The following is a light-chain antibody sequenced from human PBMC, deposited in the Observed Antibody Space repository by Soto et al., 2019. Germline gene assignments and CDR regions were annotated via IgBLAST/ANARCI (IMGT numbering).Light chain of an antibody. J-gene: IGKJ1*01. CDR1: LSLVNSDGNSN. V-gene: IGKV2-30*01. CDR3: QQYNNWRWT. CDR2: KVS. Sequence: DVAMTQSPLSLSVTLGQPASISCTSSLSLVNSDGNSNLNWFHQRPGQSPRRLLYKVSNRDSGVPARFSGSGSGTEFTLTISSLQSEDFAVYYCQQYNNWRWTFGQGTKVEIK.